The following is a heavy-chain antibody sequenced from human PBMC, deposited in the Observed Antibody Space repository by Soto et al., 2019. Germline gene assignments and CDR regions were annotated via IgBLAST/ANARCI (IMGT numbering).Heavy chain of an antibody. Sequence: SETLSLTCTVSGGSISIGDYYWSWIRQPPGKGLEWIGYIYYSGSTYYNPSLKSRVTISVDTSKNQFSLKLSSVTAADTAVYYCARGRYDYVWGSYRYPTFDYWGQGTLVTVSS. CDR1: GGSISIGDYY. V-gene: IGHV4-30-4*01. D-gene: IGHD3-16*02. CDR2: IYYSGST. J-gene: IGHJ4*02. CDR3: ARGRYDYVWGSYRYPTFDY.